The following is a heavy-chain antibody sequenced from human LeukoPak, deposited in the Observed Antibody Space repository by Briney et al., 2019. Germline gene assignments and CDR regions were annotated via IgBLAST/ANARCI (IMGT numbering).Heavy chain of an antibody. V-gene: IGHV1-2*02. Sequence: ASVKVSCKASGYTFTDYYMHWVRQAPGQGLEWMGWINPNSGDTNYAQKFQGRVTVTRDTSISTAYMELSRLRSDDTAMYYCARGYFYHSSAYSHFDYWGQGALVTVSS. D-gene: IGHD3-22*01. CDR2: INPNSGDT. J-gene: IGHJ4*02. CDR1: GYTFTDYY. CDR3: ARGYFYHSSAYSHFDY.